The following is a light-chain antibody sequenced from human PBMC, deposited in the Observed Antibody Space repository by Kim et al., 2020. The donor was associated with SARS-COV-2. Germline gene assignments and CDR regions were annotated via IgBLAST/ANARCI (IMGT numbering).Light chain of an antibody. CDR3: QQLYNLPPALT. CDR1: HTVCIN. V-gene: IGKV3-11*01. Sequence: PGEGATLSCRASHTVCINLSWYQQPPGHAPRLLIYYASTRATGILDRFIGSGSGTTFTLTIGSLEPRDFAIFYCQQLYNLPPALTFGGGTKVDIK. J-gene: IGKJ4*01. CDR2: YAS.